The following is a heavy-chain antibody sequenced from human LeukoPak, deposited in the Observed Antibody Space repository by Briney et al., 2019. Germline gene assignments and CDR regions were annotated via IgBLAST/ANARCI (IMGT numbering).Heavy chain of an antibody. CDR3: AREFRAAFDF. Sequence: GGSLRLSCAASGFIFSDYHLNWIRQAPGKGLEWISNICINTNSVYYGDSVRGRFTISKDNSKNLLYLEMKDLRAEDTAVYYCAREFRAAFDFWGQGTPVTVSS. D-gene: IGHD6-25*01. V-gene: IGHV3-11*01. J-gene: IGHJ4*02. CDR1: GFIFSDYH. CDR2: ICINTNSV.